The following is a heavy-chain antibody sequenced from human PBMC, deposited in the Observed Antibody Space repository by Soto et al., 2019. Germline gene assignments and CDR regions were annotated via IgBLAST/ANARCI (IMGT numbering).Heavy chain of an antibody. Sequence: QVQLQESGPGLVKPSETLSLTCTVSGGPISGGVHSWSWIRQPPGKGLEWIGHIFDSGSTYYNPSLKSRLTISVATSKNQFSLRLSSVTAADTAVYYCAREIMPLTNGWYFDLWGRGTLVTVSS. J-gene: IGHJ2*01. V-gene: IGHV4-30-4*01. CDR1: GGPISGGVHS. CDR3: AREIMPLTNGWYFDL. D-gene: IGHD2-8*01. CDR2: IFDSGST.